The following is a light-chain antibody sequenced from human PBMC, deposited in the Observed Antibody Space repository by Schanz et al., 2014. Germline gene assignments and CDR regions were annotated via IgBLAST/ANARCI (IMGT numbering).Light chain of an antibody. CDR3: QSYDSSLSGWV. V-gene: IGLV2-14*03. J-gene: IGLJ3*02. CDR1: SSDVGAYDY. Sequence: QSALTQPASVSGSPGQSITISCTGTSSDVGAYDYVSWYQQHPGKVPKLMIYDVRNRPSGVSDRFFGSKSGNTASLTISGLQAEDEADYYCQSYDSSLSGWVFGGGTKLTVL. CDR2: DVR.